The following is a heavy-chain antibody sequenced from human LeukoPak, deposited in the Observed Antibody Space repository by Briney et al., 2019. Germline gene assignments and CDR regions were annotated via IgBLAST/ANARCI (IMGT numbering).Heavy chain of an antibody. V-gene: IGHV3-64*02. CDR2: INDNGDTT. Sequence: GGSLRLSCAASGFTFSHYAFLWVRQAPGKGLEYVSAINDNGDTTYYADSVKGRFTISRDISKHTLFLHMGSLRTEDMAVYYCARGHRSSWFDAFDIWVQGRMVTVSS. D-gene: IGHD6-13*01. CDR1: GFTFSHYA. CDR3: ARGHRSSWFDAFDI. J-gene: IGHJ3*02.